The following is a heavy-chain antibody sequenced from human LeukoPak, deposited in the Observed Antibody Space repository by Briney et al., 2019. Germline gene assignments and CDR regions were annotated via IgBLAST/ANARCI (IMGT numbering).Heavy chain of an antibody. Sequence: GGSLRLSCAASGCTFSSYEMNWVRQAPGKGLECISYISSSGSTIYYADSVKGRFTISRDNSKNTLYLQMNSLRAEDTAVYYCAKAKPQLDRSGWYRYFDYWGQGTLVTVSS. D-gene: IGHD6-19*01. CDR1: GCTFSSYE. V-gene: IGHV3-48*03. CDR2: ISSSGSTI. CDR3: AKAKPQLDRSGWYRYFDY. J-gene: IGHJ4*02.